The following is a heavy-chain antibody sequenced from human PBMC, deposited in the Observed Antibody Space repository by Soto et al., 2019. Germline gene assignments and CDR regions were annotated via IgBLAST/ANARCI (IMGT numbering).Heavy chain of an antibody. J-gene: IGHJ6*03. Sequence: ASVKVSCKASGGTFSSYTISWVRQAPGQGLEWMGRIIPILGIANYAQKFQGRVTITADKSTSTAYMELSSLRSEDTAVYYCARGLRRSGGSPIGSYMDVWGKGTTVTVSS. CDR1: GGTFSSYT. V-gene: IGHV1-69*02. CDR2: IIPILGIA. CDR3: ARGLRRSGGSPIGSYMDV. D-gene: IGHD2-15*01.